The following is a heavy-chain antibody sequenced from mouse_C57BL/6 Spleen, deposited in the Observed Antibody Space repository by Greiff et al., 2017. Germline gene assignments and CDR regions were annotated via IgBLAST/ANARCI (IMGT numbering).Heavy chain of an antibody. CDR1: GYTFTDYY. CDR3: ARLGQGDYFDY. CDR2: INPYNGGT. D-gene: IGHD3-3*01. V-gene: IGHV1-19*01. Sequence: VQLQQSGPVLVKPGASVTMSCKASGYTFTDYYMNWVKQSHGQSLEWIGVINPYNGGTRYNQKFKGKAKLTVYKSSSTAYKELNSLTSEDSAVYYCARLGQGDYFDYWGQGTTLTVSS. J-gene: IGHJ2*01.